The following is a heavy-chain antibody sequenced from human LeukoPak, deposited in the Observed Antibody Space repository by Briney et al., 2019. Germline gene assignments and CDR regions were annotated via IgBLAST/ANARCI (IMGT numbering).Heavy chain of an antibody. Sequence: SETLSLTCAVYGRSLTTHWWTWIRQSAGRGLEWVGEINHSGHTNYNPSFESRLTVSIDKSKNQFSLRLSSVTAADTAIYYCARGRVYFRDLTSLRGVIPFDSWGQGTPVIVSS. V-gene: IGHV4-34*01. CDR1: GRSLTTHW. CDR2: INHSGHT. D-gene: IGHD3-10*01. J-gene: IGHJ4*02. CDR3: ARGRVYFRDLTSLRGVIPFDS.